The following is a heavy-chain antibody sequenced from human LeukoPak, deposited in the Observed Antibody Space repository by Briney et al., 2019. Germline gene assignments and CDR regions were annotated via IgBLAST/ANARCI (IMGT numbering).Heavy chain of an antibody. J-gene: IGHJ4*02. Sequence: QPGGSLRLSCPASGFTFSSYAMHWVRQAPGKGLEWVAVISYDGSNKYYADSVKGRFTISRDNSKNTLYLQMNSLRAEDTAVYYCARGPQLNYWGQGTLVTVSS. CDR3: ARGPQLNY. CDR1: GFTFSSYA. V-gene: IGHV3-30-3*01. CDR2: ISYDGSNK.